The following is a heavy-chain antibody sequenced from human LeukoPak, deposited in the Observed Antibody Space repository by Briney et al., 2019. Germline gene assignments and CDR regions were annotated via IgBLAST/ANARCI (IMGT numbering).Heavy chain of an antibody. CDR2: IFISGST. J-gene: IGHJ4*02. Sequence: SETLSLTCAVSGDSISCCYWTWLRQSAGKGLEWIGRIFISGSTNYNPSLQGRVTMSVDRSKSQFSLRLSSVTAADTAVYYCVRQGYNYGAFNAWGQGTLVTVSS. CDR3: VRQGYNYGAFNA. V-gene: IGHV4-59*10. CDR1: GDSISCCY. D-gene: IGHD5-18*01.